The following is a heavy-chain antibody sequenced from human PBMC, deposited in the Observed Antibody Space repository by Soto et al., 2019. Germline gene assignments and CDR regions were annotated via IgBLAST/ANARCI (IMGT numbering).Heavy chain of an antibody. CDR1: GGTFSSYA. CDR3: ARGECSSTSCYTSYYYYGMDV. J-gene: IGHJ6*02. D-gene: IGHD2-2*02. V-gene: IGHV1-69*13. Sequence: GASVKVSCKASGGTFSSYAISWVRQAPGQGLEWMGGIIPIFGTANYAQKFQGRVTITADESTSTAYMELSSLRSEDTAVYYCARGECSSTSCYTSYYYYGMDVWGQGTTVTVSS. CDR2: IIPIFGTA.